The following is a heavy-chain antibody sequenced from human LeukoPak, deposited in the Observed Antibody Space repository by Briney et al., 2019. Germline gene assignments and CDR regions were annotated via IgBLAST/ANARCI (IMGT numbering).Heavy chain of an antibody. J-gene: IGHJ4*02. CDR3: ARGTIYGSGSYTGYYFDY. V-gene: IGHV3-30*04. CDR2: ISYDGSNK. D-gene: IGHD3-10*01. CDR1: GFTFSSYA. Sequence: GGSLRLSCAASGFTFSSYAMHWVCQAPGKGLEWVAVISYDGSNKYYADSVKGRFTISRDNSKNTLYLQMNSLRAEDTAVYYCARGTIYGSGSYTGYYFDYWGQGTLVTVSS.